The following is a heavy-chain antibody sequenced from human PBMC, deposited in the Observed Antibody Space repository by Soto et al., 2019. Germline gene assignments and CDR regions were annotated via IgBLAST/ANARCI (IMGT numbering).Heavy chain of an antibody. Sequence: GGSLRLFCAASGFTFSSYSMNWVRQAPGKGLEWVSSISSSSSYIYYADSVKGRFTISRDNAKNSLYLQMNSLRAEDTAVYYCARDPSPDYYDSSGYYDYWGQGTLVTVSS. CDR1: GFTFSSYS. J-gene: IGHJ4*02. D-gene: IGHD3-22*01. CDR2: ISSSSSYI. CDR3: ARDPSPDYYDSSGYYDY. V-gene: IGHV3-21*01.